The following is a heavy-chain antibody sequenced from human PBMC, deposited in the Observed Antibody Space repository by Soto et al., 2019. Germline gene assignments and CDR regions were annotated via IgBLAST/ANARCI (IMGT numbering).Heavy chain of an antibody. D-gene: IGHD1-1*01. J-gene: IGHJ4*01. CDR2: IWSDGNNR. Sequence: QVQLVESGGGVLQPGKSLRLSCAASGFNFNTYGFHWVRQAPGKGLEWVSVIWSDGNNRYYAYSVKGRFSISRDISKNTVYLQMNTLRVEDTAVYFCARIQLDTIMALDYWGHGTLVTVSS. V-gene: IGHV3-33*01. CDR3: ARIQLDTIMALDY. CDR1: GFNFNTYG.